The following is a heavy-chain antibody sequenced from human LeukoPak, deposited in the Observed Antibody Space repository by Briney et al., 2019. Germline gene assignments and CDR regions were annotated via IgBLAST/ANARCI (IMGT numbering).Heavy chain of an antibody. D-gene: IGHD3-22*01. CDR2: IYHSGST. V-gene: IGHV4-38-2*02. Sequence: PSETLSLTCTVSGYSISSGYYWGWIRQPPGKGLEWIGSIYHSGSTYYNPSLKSRVTISVGTSKNQFSLKLSSVTAADTAVYYCARADSSGYYLTPDYYYYMDVWGKGTTVTVSS. J-gene: IGHJ6*03. CDR3: ARADSSGYYLTPDYYYYMDV. CDR1: GYSISSGYY.